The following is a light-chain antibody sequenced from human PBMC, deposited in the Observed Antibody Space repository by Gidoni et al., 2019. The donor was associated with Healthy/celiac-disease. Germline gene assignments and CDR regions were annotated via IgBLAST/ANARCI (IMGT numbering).Light chain of an antibody. CDR2: AAS. Sequence: IVLTQSPVTLSLSPGERATLSCRASQSVNSYLAWYQQKPGQAPRLLIYAASNSATGIPARFSGSGSETDFALTISSLESEDFAVYYCQQRSNWPLTFGGGTKVEIK. CDR3: QQRSNWPLT. V-gene: IGKV3-11*01. CDR1: QSVNSY. J-gene: IGKJ4*01.